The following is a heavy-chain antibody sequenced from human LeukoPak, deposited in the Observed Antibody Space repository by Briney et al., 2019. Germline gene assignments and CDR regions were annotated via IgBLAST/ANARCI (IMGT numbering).Heavy chain of an antibody. CDR2: IYYTGST. J-gene: IGHJ3*02. D-gene: IGHD3-22*01. V-gene: IGHV4-31*03. Sequence: TLSLTCTVSGGSISSGGYYWSWIRQHPGKGLEWIVNIYYTGSTYYNPSLKSRVTISVDTSKNQFSLKLSSVTAADTAVYYCAREVSPTYYYDSSGWDIWGQGTMVTVSS. CDR1: GGSISSGGYY. CDR3: AREVSPTYYYDSSGWDI.